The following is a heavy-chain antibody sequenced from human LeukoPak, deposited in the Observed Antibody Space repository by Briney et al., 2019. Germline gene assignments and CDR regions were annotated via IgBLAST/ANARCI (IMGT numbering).Heavy chain of an antibody. CDR2: IKQDGSEK. Sequence: GGSLRLSCAASGFTFSSYWMSWVRQAPGKGLEWVANIKQDGSEKYYVDSVKGRFTITRDNAKNSLYLQMNSLRAEDTAVYYCAREPSDIVATGSDYWGQGTLVTVSS. CDR3: AREPSDIVATGSDY. V-gene: IGHV3-7*01. CDR1: GFTFSSYW. J-gene: IGHJ4*02. D-gene: IGHD5-12*01.